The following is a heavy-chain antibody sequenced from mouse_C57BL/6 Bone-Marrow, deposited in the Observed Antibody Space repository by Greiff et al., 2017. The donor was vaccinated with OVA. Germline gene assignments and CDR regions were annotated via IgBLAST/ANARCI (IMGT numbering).Heavy chain of an antibody. Sequence: QVQLKQPGAELVKPGASVKVSCKASGYTFTSYWMHWVKQRPGQGLEWIGRIHPSDSDTNYNQKFKGKATLTVDKSSSTAYMQLSSLTSEDSAVYYCAIYRPITTDYYAMDYWGQGTSVTVSS. CDR3: AIYRPITTDYYAMDY. CDR2: IHPSDSDT. J-gene: IGHJ4*01. D-gene: IGHD1-1*01. CDR1: GYTFTSYW. V-gene: IGHV1-74*01.